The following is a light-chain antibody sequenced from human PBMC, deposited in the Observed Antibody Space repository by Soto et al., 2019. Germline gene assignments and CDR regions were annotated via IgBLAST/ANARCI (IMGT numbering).Light chain of an antibody. CDR1: EGISRW. V-gene: IGKV1-5*03. CDR3: HQYSGLYT. Sequence: DIQMTQSPSALSASVGDRVTITCRASEGISRWLAWYQQKPGKAPKLLIYKASSLQGGVPSRFSGSGSGTEFTLTISGLQPDDVATYYCHQYSGLYTFGQGTKLEI. J-gene: IGKJ2*01. CDR2: KAS.